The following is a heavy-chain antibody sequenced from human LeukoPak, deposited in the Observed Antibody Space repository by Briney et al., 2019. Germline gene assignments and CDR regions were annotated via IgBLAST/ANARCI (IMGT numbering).Heavy chain of an antibody. J-gene: IGHJ3*02. CDR3: ARNPSRIAARWVGSAFDI. D-gene: IGHD6-6*01. CDR1: GGSISSYY. Sequence: PSETLSLTCTVSGGSISSYYWSWIRRPPGKGLEWIGYIYYSGSTNYNPSLKSRVTISVDTSKNQFSLKLSSVTAADTAVYYCARNPSRIAARWVGSAFDIWGQGTMVTVSS. CDR2: IYYSGST. V-gene: IGHV4-59*12.